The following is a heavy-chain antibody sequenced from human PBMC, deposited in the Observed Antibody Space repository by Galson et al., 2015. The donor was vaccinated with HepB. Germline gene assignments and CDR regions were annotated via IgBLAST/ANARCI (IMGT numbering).Heavy chain of an antibody. CDR2: ISGGGGST. V-gene: IGHV3-23*01. CDR3: AKETSSSWSPYYYYYYGMDV. CDR1: GFTFSSYA. D-gene: IGHD6-13*01. J-gene: IGHJ6*02. Sequence: SLRLSCAASGFTFSSYAMSWVRQAPGKGLEWVSVISGGGGSTYYADSVKGRFTISRDNSKNTLYLQMNSLRAEDTAVYYCAKETSSSWSPYYYYYYGMDVWGQGTTVTVSS.